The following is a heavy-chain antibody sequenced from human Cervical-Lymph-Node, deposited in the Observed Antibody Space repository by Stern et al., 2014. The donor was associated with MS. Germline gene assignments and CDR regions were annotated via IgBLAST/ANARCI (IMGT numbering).Heavy chain of an antibody. CDR2: IRYNGSNK. CDR3: ARSSGPRPYYYYGMDV. D-gene: IGHD6-25*01. Sequence: VQLEESGGGVVQPGRSLRLSCAASGFTFSSYGMHWVRQAPRKGLEWVAVIRYNGSNKYYADSFKDRFAISRNNSKNTLYLQRNSMRPEDTAVYYCARSSGPRPYYYYGMDVWGQGTTVTVSS. J-gene: IGHJ6*02. CDR1: GFTFSSYG. V-gene: IGHV3-33*01.